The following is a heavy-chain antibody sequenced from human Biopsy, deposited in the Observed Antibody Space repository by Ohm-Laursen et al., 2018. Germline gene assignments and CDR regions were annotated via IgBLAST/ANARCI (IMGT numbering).Heavy chain of an antibody. Sequence: SHTLSLTCTVSGDSINSSYWSWIRQPPGKGLEWIGFISNSGNTNYNPSLKSRVIISADTCKNQFSLKLRSVTVADTAVFYCARGGSGGRSFDYWGQGSLVTVSS. CDR2: ISNSGNT. V-gene: IGHV4-59*08. J-gene: IGHJ4*02. CDR3: ARGGSGGRSFDY. CDR1: GDSINSSY. D-gene: IGHD2-15*01.